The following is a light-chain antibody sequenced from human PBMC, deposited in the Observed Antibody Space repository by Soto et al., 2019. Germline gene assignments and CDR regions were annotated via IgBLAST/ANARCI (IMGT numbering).Light chain of an antibody. CDR1: QSVSSSY. CDR2: GAS. J-gene: IGKJ5*01. V-gene: IGKV3-20*01. CDR3: QQYGSSVSIT. Sequence: EIVLTPSPGTLSLSPGERATLSCRASQSVSSSYLAWYQQKPGQAPRLLIYGASSRATGIPDRFSGSGSGTDFTLTISRLEPEDFAVYYCQQYGSSVSITFGQGTRLEIK.